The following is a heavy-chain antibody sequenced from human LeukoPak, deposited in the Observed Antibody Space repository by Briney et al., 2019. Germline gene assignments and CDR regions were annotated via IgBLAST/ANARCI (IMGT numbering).Heavy chain of an antibody. CDR2: INHSGST. Sequence: SETLSLTCAVYGGSLSGYYWSWIGQPPGKGLEWIGEINHSGSTNYNPSLKSRVTISVDTSKNQFSLKLSSVTAADTAVYYCARETVAGTYYFDYWGQGTLVTVSS. V-gene: IGHV4-34*01. CDR3: ARETVAGTYYFDY. CDR1: GGSLSGYY. D-gene: IGHD6-19*01. J-gene: IGHJ4*02.